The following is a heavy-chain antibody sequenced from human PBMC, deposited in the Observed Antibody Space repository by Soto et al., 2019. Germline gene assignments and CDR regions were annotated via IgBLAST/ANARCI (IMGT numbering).Heavy chain of an antibody. CDR1: GCTFTSYD. V-gene: IGHV1-8*01. CDR3: ARGPPNWGFDS. J-gene: IGHJ4*02. CDR2: MSPNSANT. D-gene: IGHD7-27*01. Sequence: QVQLVQSGAELKKHGASVKVSCKAYGCTFTSYDINWVRQTTGQGLEWMGWMSPNSANTGYAQKFQGRVTMTRSTSIRTAYMELSSLRSEDTAVYYCARGPPNWGFDSWGQGTLVTVSS.